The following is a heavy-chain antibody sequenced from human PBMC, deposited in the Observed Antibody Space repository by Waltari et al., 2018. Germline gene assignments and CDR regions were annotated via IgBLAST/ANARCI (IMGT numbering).Heavy chain of an antibody. V-gene: IGHV4-38-2*01. Sequence: QVQLQESGPGLVKPSETLSLTCAVSGYSISSGYYWGWIRQPPGKGLEWIGSSYHSGSTYYNPSLKSRVTISVDTSKNQFSLKLSSVTAADTAVYYCARVGPAASNDAFDIWGQGTMVTVSS. CDR3: ARVGPAASNDAFDI. J-gene: IGHJ3*02. D-gene: IGHD2-2*01. CDR1: GYSISSGYY. CDR2: SYHSGST.